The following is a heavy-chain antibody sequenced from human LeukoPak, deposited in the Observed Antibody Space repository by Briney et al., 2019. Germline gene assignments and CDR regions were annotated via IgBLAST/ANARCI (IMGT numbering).Heavy chain of an antibody. D-gene: IGHD6-6*01. Sequence: GGSLRLSCVASGFTFRSYAMSWVRQAPGKGLEWVSVIYSGGSTYYADSVKGRFTISRDNSKNTLYLQMNSLRAEDTAVYYCAREYSSSPYYFDYWGQGTLVTVSS. CDR3: AREYSSSPYYFDY. J-gene: IGHJ4*02. V-gene: IGHV3-66*01. CDR2: IYSGGST. CDR1: GFTFRSYA.